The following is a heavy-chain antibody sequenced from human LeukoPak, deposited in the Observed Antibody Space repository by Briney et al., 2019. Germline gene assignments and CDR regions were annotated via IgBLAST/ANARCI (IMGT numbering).Heavy chain of an antibody. D-gene: IGHD3-3*01. J-gene: IGHJ3*02. CDR2: IYYSGST. CDR3: ARDRSEWAFDI. V-gene: IGHV4-39*07. Sequence: PSETLSLTCSVSGDSISTSSYYWGWIRQPPGKGLEWIGTIYYSGSTNYNPSLKSRVTISVDTSKNQFSLKLSSVTAADTAVYYCARDRSEWAFDIWGQGTMVTVSS. CDR1: GDSISTSSYY.